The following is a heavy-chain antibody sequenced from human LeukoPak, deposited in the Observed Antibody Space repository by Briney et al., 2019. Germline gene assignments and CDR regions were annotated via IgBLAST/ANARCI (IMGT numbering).Heavy chain of an antibody. V-gene: IGHV4-4*07. D-gene: IGHD3-3*01. J-gene: IGHJ6*03. CDR2: IYTSGST. CDR3: ARGPSPDYDFWSGYYTYDSTYYYYYYMDV. CDR1: GGSISSYY. Sequence: SETLSLTCTVSGGSISSYYWSWIRQPAGKGLEWIGRIYTSGSTNYNPSLKSRVTMSVDTSKNQFSLKLSSVTAADTAVYYCARGPSPDYDFWSGYYTYDSTYYYYYYMDVWGKGTTVTVSS.